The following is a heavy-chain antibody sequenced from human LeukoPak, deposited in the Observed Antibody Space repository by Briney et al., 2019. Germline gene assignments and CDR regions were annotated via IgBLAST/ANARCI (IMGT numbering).Heavy chain of an antibody. V-gene: IGHV3-21*01. Sequence: GGSLRLSCAASGFTFSSYSMNWVRQAPGKGLEWVSSISSSSSYIYYADPVKGRFTISRDNAKNSLYLQMNSLRAEDTAVYYCARVQALNWFDPWGQGTLVTVSS. CDR1: GFTFSSYS. CDR3: ARVQALNWFDP. D-gene: IGHD4-11*01. J-gene: IGHJ5*02. CDR2: ISSSSSYI.